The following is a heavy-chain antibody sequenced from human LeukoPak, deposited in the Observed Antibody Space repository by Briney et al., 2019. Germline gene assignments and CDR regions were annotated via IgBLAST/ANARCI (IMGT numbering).Heavy chain of an antibody. J-gene: IGHJ4*02. D-gene: IGHD6-19*01. CDR1: GFTFSSHW. Sequence: GGSLRLSCAASGFTFSSHWMHWVRQAPGKGLVWVSRINTDGSSTSYADSVKGRFTISRDNAKNTLYLQMHSLTAEDTAVYYCARDLSYSSGSPGDWGQGTLVTVSS. CDR3: ARDLSYSSGSPGD. CDR2: INTDGSST. V-gene: IGHV3-74*01.